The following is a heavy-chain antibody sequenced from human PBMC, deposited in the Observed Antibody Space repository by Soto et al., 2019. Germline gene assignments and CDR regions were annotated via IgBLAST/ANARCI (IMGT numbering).Heavy chain of an antibody. D-gene: IGHD1-1*01. J-gene: IGHJ4*02. Sequence: GGSLRLSCAASGFTFSSYWMHWVRQAPGKGLVWVSRINRDGSSTSYADSVKGRFTISRDNAKNTLYLQMNSLRAEDTAVYYCAREGGEAALRVHDYFDYWGQGTLVTVSS. CDR3: AREGGEAALRVHDYFDY. CDR1: GFTFSSYW. CDR2: INRDGSST. V-gene: IGHV3-74*01.